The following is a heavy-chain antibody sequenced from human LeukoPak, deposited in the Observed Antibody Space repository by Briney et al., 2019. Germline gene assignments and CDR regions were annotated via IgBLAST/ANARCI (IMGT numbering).Heavy chain of an antibody. Sequence: SGDSLRLSCAACGFTFNSYGTHWVRPAPGKGLGGVAFIRYDGSNKNYADSVKGRFTISRDNSKNTLYLQMNSLRAEDTAVYYCAKDYYDYVWGSYRYGYYYYYYMDVWGKGTTVTVS. D-gene: IGHD3-16*02. CDR2: IRYDGSNK. CDR1: GFTFNSYG. J-gene: IGHJ6*03. V-gene: IGHV3-30*02. CDR3: AKDYYDYVWGSYRYGYYYYYYMDV.